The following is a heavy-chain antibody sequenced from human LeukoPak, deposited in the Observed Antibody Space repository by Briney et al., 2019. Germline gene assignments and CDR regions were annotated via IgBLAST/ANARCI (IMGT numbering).Heavy chain of an antibody. CDR3: AKDLDDILTGYYGFDY. CDR2: ISGTAYSA. CDR1: GFTFSSYA. V-gene: IGHV3-23*01. D-gene: IGHD3-9*01. J-gene: IGHJ4*02. Sequence: GVSLRLSCAASGFTFSSYAMSWVRQAPGKGLEWVSGISGTAYSAYQADSVKGRFTISRDNSKNTLYLQMNSLRAEDTALYYCAKDLDDILTGYYGFDYWGQGALVTVSS.